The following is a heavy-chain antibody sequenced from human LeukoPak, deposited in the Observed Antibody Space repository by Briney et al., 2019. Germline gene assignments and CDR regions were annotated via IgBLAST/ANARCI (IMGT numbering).Heavy chain of an antibody. CDR1: GGSISSSSYY. Sequence: SETLSLTCTVSGGSISSSSYYWGWIRQPPGKGLEWIGSIYYSGSTYYNPSLKSRVTISVDTSKNQFSLKLSSVTAADTAVYYCARVIVAIFYGMDIWGQGTTVTVSS. V-gene: IGHV4-39*01. D-gene: IGHD5-12*01. J-gene: IGHJ6*02. CDR2: IYYSGST. CDR3: ARVIVAIFYGMDI.